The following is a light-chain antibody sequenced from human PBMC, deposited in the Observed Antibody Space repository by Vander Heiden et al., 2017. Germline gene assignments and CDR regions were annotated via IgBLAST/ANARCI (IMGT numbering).Light chain of an antibody. V-gene: IGLV2-8*01. CDR3: SSYAGSNNYV. J-gene: IGLJ1*01. CDR2: EVS. Sequence: QSALPQPPSASGSPGQSVTIPCTGTSSDVGGYNYVSWYQQHQDKAPKLMIYEVSKRPSGVPDRFAGSKSGNTASLTVSGLQAEDEADYYCSSYAGSNNYVFGTGTKVTVL. CDR1: SSDVGGYNY.